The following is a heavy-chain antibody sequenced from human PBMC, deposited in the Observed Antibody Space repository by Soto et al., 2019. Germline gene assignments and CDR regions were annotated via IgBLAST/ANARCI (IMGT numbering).Heavy chain of an antibody. CDR3: ARGRNGQIAVAARSANWFDP. CDR1: GYTFTSYD. Sequence: VASVKVSSKASGYTFTSYDINWVRQATGQGLEWMGWMNPNSGNTGYAQKFQGRVTMTRNTSISTAYMELSSLRSEDTAVYYCARGRNGQIAVAARSANWFDPWGQGTLVTVSS. D-gene: IGHD6-19*01. V-gene: IGHV1-8*01. CDR2: MNPNSGNT. J-gene: IGHJ5*02.